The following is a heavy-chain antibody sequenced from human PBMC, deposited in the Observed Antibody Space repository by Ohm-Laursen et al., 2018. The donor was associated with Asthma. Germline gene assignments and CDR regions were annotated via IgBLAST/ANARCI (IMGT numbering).Heavy chain of an antibody. CDR1: GYTFSRYS. D-gene: IGHD3-3*01. J-gene: IGHJ4*02. CDR3: ARGMLISGVVITAYDN. Sequence: SLRLSCTASGYTFSRYSIHWVRQIPGKGLEWVASISTASSFIYYADSVRGRLTVSRDNAKNSMDLQMDRLRAEDTAVYYCARGMLISGVVITAYDNWGQGVLVNVSS. V-gene: IGHV3-21*01. CDR2: ISTASSFI.